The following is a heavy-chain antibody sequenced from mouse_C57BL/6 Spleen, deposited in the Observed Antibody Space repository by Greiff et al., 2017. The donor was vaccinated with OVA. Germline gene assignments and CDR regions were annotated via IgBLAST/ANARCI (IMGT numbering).Heavy chain of an antibody. CDR3: AREGTTGWYFDV. CDR1: GFTFSSYA. Sequence: VQLKESGGGLVKPGGSLKLSCAASGFTFSSYAMSWVRQTPEKRLEWVATISDGGSYTYYPDNVKGRFTISRDNAKNNLYLQMSHLKSEDTAMYYCAREGTTGWYFDVWGTGTTVTVSS. J-gene: IGHJ1*03. V-gene: IGHV5-4*01. CDR2: ISDGGSYT. D-gene: IGHD1-1*01.